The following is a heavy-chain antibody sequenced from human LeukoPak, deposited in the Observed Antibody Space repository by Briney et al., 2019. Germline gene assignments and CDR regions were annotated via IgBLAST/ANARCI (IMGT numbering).Heavy chain of an antibody. V-gene: IGHV3-33*06. D-gene: IGHD1-7*01. CDR2: IWYDGSNK. J-gene: IGHJ6*03. Sequence: PRGSLRLSCAASGFTFSSYGMHWVRQAPGKGLEWVAVIWYDGSNKYYADSVKGRFTISRDNSKNTLYLQMNSLRAEDTAVYYCAKASGNWSYGDYYMDVWGKGTTVTVSS. CDR3: AKASGNWSYGDYYMDV. CDR1: GFTFSSYG.